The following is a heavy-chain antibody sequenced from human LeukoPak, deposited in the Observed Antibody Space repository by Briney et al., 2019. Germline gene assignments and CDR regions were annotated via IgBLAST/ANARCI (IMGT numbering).Heavy chain of an antibody. V-gene: IGHV3-48*04. CDR2: ISSSSSTI. CDR1: GFTFSSYS. D-gene: IGHD4-17*01. Sequence: GGSLRLSCAASGFTFSSYSMNWVRQAPGKGLEWVSYISSSSSTIYYADSVKGRFTISRDNAKNSLYLQMNSLRAEDTAVYYCTRGSYGDSRIFDYWGQGTLVTVSS. CDR3: TRGSYGDSRIFDY. J-gene: IGHJ4*02.